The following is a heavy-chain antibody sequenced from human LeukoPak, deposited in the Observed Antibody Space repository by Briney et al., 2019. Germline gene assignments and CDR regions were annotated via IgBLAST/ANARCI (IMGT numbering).Heavy chain of an antibody. CDR1: GFTFSDYY. Sequence: PGGSLRLSCAVSGFTFSDYYMSWIRQAPGKGLEWVSYISSGGSTISHADSVKGRFTISRDNAENSLYLQMNSLRAEDTAVYYCAGRAVAGRCFDYWGQGTLVTVSS. J-gene: IGHJ4*02. CDR3: AGRAVAGRCFDY. CDR2: ISSGGSTI. V-gene: IGHV3-11*01. D-gene: IGHD6-13*01.